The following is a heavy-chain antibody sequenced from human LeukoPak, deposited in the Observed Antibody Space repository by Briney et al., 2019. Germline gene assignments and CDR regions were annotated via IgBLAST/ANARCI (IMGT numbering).Heavy chain of an antibody. CDR1: VGSISSYY. D-gene: IGHD1-7*01. J-gene: IGHJ4*02. Sequence: RSETLSLTCTVSVGSISSYYWSWIREPAGRGLEWIGRIYTSGSTNYNPSLKSRVTISRDTPKNPFSLKLSSATAADTAVYSCASLITGTTGLFDYCGQGNLVTAS. CDR3: ASLITGTTGLFDY. CDR2: IYTSGST. V-gene: IGHV4-4*07.